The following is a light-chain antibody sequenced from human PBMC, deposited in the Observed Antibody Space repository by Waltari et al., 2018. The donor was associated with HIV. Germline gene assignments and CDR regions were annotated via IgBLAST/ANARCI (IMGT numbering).Light chain of an antibody. CDR1: SSDVGGYNY. V-gene: IGLV2-14*03. CDR3: SSYTSSSPVV. J-gene: IGLJ2*01. CDR2: DVS. Sequence: QSALTQPASVSGSPGQSITISCTGTSSDVGGYNYVSWYQQHPGKAPKLMIYDVSNRPSGFSNLCSGSKSAKTAALTISGLQAEYEADYYCSSYTSSSPVVFGGGTKLTVL.